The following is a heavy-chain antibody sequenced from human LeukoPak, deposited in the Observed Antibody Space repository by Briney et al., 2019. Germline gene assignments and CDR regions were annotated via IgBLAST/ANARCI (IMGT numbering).Heavy chain of an antibody. CDR3: TTGPSYGYGW. J-gene: IGHJ4*02. Sequence: GGSLRLSCAASGMTFSNHWMHWVRQAPGKGLVWVSLIKTDGRTTIYADSVKGRFTISRDNGKSTLYLQMNSLRAEDTAIYYCTTGPSYGYGWWGQGTVVTVSS. D-gene: IGHD3-16*01. CDR2: IKTDGRTT. V-gene: IGHV3-74*01. CDR1: GMTFSNHW.